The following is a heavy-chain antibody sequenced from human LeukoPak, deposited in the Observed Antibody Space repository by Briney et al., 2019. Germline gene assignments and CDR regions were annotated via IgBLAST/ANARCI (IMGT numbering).Heavy chain of an antibody. CDR1: GGSISSGGYY. J-gene: IGHJ4*02. CDR2: IYHSGST. D-gene: IGHD5-18*01. Sequence: SETLSLTCTVSGGSISSGGYYWSWIRQPPGKGLEWIGYIYHSGSTYYNPSLKSRVTISVDRSKNQFSLKLSSVTAADTAVYYCARGRGTAMVTNWGQGTLVTVSS. V-gene: IGHV4-30-2*01. CDR3: ARGRGTAMVTN.